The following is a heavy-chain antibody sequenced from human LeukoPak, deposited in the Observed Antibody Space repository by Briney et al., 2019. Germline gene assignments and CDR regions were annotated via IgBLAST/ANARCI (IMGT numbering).Heavy chain of an antibody. CDR1: EFIVSGYY. V-gene: IGHV3-53*01. D-gene: IGHD6-19*01. CDR2: LSIDGST. J-gene: IGHJ4*02. CDR3: ARHGIEVSGKYYFDL. Sequence: GGSLRLSCAASEFIVSGYYMSWVRQVPGKGLEWVSILSIDGSTQYRGSVKGRFSISSDNSKNTLYLQINSLRVDDTAMYYCARHGIEVSGKYYFDLWGQGTLVTVSS.